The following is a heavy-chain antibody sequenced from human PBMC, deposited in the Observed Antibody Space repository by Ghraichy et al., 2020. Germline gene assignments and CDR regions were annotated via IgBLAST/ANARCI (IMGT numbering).Heavy chain of an antibody. CDR1: GGSISSYY. V-gene: IGHV4-59*01. CDR2: IYYSGST. J-gene: IGHJ3*02. D-gene: IGHD3-22*01. Sequence: SETLSLTCTVSGGSISSYYWSWIRQPPGKGLEWIGYIYYSGSTNYNPSLKSRVTISVDTSKNQFSLKLSSVTAADTAVYYCARGYDSSGEDIWGQGTMVTVSS. CDR3: ARGYDSSGEDI.